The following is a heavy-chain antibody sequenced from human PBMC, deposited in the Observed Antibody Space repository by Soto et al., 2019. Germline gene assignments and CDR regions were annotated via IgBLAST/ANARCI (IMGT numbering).Heavy chain of an antibody. J-gene: IGHJ4*02. Sequence: ESGGGVVQPGRSLRLSCAASGFTFSSYAMHWVRQAPGKGLEWVAVISYDGSNKYYADSVKGRFTISRDNSKNTLYLQMNSLRAEDTAVYYCARERGQWQPLKYFDYWGQGTLVTVSS. D-gene: IGHD6-19*01. CDR1: GFTFSSYA. V-gene: IGHV3-30-3*01. CDR3: ARERGQWQPLKYFDY. CDR2: ISYDGSNK.